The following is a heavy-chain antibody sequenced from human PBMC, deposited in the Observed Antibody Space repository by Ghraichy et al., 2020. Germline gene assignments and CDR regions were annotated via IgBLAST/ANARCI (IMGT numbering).Heavy chain of an antibody. J-gene: IGHJ5*02. CDR1: GFTVSSNY. CDR3: ARDVYLSWFDP. D-gene: IGHD2/OR15-2a*01. Sequence: GGSLRLSCAASGFTVSSNYMSWVRQAPGKGLEWVSVIYSGGSTYYADSVKGRFTISRDNSKNTLYLQMNSLRAEDTAVYYCARDVYLSWFDPWGQGTLVTVS. CDR2: IYSGGST. V-gene: IGHV3-53*01.